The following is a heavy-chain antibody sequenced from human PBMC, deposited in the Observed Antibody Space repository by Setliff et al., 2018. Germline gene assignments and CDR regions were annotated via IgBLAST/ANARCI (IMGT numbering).Heavy chain of an antibody. Sequence: SETLSLTCTVSGGSISSSSYYWGWIRQPPGKGLEWIGSIYYSGSTYYNPSLKSRVTISVDTSKNQFSLKLSSVTAADTAVYYCARRATYYNFWSGYYDYWGQGTLVT. J-gene: IGHJ4*02. CDR2: IYYSGST. CDR1: GGSISSSSYY. CDR3: ARRATYYNFWSGYYDY. D-gene: IGHD3-3*01. V-gene: IGHV4-39*07.